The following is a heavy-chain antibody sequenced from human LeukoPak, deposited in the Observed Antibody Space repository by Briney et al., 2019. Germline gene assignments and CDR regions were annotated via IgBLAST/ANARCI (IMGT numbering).Heavy chain of an antibody. D-gene: IGHD3-22*01. V-gene: IGHV3-21*01. J-gene: IGHJ4*02. CDR3: ARDLAYYYDSSYD. CDR1: GFTFIIYS. CDR2: IDSSSRNI. Sequence: GGSLRLSCAVSGFTFIIYSMNWVRQAPGKGLEWVSSIDSSSRNINYADSVKGRFTISRDNAKNALYLQMNSLRAEDTAVYYCARDLAYYYDSSYDWGQGTLVTVSS.